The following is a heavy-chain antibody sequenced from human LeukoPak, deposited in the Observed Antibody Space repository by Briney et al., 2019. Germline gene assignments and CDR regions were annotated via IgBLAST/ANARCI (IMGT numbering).Heavy chain of an antibody. CDR1: GFTFSSYA. CDR3: AKEFTIFGVVTPTQFDY. V-gene: IGHV3-23*01. J-gene: IGHJ4*02. CDR2: ISGSGGST. D-gene: IGHD3-3*01. Sequence: GGSLRLSCAASGFTFSSYAMHWGRQAPGKGLEWVSAISGSGGSTYYADSVKGRFTISRDNSKNTLYLQMNSLRAEDTAVYYCAKEFTIFGVVTPTQFDYWGQGTLVTVSS.